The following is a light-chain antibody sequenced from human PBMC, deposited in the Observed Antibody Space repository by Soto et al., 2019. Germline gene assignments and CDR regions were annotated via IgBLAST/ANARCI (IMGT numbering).Light chain of an antibody. V-gene: IGKV1-39*01. Sequence: DLQMTQSPSSLSASVGDRVTITCRASLSMNTYLNWYQKKPGKAPKVLIYAASRLQSGVPSRFSGSGSGTVFTLTISSLQPEDFATYYCQQSYITPYTFGQGTKLEIK. CDR2: AAS. CDR3: QQSYITPYT. CDR1: LSMNTY. J-gene: IGKJ2*01.